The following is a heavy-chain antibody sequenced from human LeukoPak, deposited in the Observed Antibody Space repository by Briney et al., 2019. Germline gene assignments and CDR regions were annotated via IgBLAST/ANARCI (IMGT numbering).Heavy chain of an antibody. CDR2: INEDGSNK. CDR3: VSWAGKYYETSDFSLAPSNS. V-gene: IGHV3-7*01. D-gene: IGHD3-22*01. CDR1: GFTFSNYW. J-gene: IGHJ4*02. Sequence: PGGSLRLSCAASGFTFSNYWMSWIRQAPGKGLKWAAHINEDGSNKYYVDSVKGRFTISRDNAKNSLYLQMNSLRAEDTAAYYCVSWAGKYYETSDFSLAPSNSWGQGTLVTVSS.